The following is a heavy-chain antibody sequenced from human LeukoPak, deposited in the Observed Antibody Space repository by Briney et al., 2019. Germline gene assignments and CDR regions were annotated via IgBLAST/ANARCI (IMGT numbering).Heavy chain of an antibody. D-gene: IGHD1-1*01. V-gene: IGHV4-38-2*01. CDR3: ARSRNWIRLALLMDV. J-gene: IGHJ6*03. Sequence: PSETLSLTCAVSGYSISSGYYWGWIRQPPGKGLEWIGSIYHSGSTYYNPSLKSRVTISVDTSKNQFSLKLSSVTAADTAVYYCARSRNWIRLALLMDVWGKGTTVTVSS. CDR1: GYSISSGYY. CDR2: IYHSGST.